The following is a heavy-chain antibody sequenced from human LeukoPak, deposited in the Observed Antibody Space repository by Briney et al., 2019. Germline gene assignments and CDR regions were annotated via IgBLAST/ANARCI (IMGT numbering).Heavy chain of an antibody. D-gene: IGHD3-9*01. CDR3: AREKLYYDILTGYPGVDY. J-gene: IGHJ4*02. CDR2: ISGSGGST. CDR1: GFTFSSYA. V-gene: IGHV3-23*01. Sequence: PGGSLRLSCAASGFTFSSYAMSWVRQAPGKGLEWVSAISGSGGSTYYADSVKGRFTISRDNAKNSLYLQMNSLRAEDTAVYYCAREKLYYDILTGYPGVDYWGQGTLVTVSS.